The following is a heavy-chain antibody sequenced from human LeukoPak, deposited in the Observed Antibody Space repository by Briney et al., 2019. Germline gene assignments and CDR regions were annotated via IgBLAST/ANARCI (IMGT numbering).Heavy chain of an antibody. CDR2: IYYSGST. D-gene: IGHD5-18*01. CDR1: GGSIRSYY. J-gene: IGHJ4*02. CDR3: ARHEYSYGSYYFDY. Sequence: PSETLSLTCTVSGGSIRSYYWSWIRQPPGKGLEWIGYIYYSGSTNYNPSLKSRVTISVDTSKNQFSLKLSSVTAADTAVYYCARHEYSYGSYYFDYWSQGTLVTVSS. V-gene: IGHV4-59*08.